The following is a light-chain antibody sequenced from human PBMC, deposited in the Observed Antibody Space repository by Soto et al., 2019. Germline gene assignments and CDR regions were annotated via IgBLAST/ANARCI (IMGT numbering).Light chain of an antibody. CDR3: QQYDDWPIT. CDR1: QSVNIY. Sequence: IVMTQSPATVSVSPGERAPLSCRASQSVNIYLAWYQQKPGQAPRLLIFGASSRATGIPARFSGSGSGTEFNLTISSLQSEDFAVYFCQQYDDWPITFGQGTRLEIK. V-gene: IGKV3D-15*01. CDR2: GAS. J-gene: IGKJ5*01.